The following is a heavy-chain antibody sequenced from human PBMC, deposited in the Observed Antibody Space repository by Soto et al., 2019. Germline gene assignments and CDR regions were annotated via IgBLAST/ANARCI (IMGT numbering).Heavy chain of an antibody. J-gene: IGHJ4*02. Sequence: EVQLLESGGGLVQPGGSLRLSCGGSGFTFNSYAMTWVRQAPGKGLEWVSAISGSGGTTYYANSVKGRFTISRDQSKETRYRQMNSRRAEDTAIYYCAKDRHYGSGTYSDSYLDYWGQGTRVTVSS. CDR2: ISGSGGTT. CDR1: GFTFNSYA. CDR3: AKDRHYGSGTYSDSYLDY. D-gene: IGHD3-10*01. V-gene: IGHV3-23*01.